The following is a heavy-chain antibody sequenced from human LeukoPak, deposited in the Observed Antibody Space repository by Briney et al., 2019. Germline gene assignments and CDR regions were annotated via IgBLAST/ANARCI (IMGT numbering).Heavy chain of an antibody. J-gene: IGHJ4*02. Sequence: GGSLRLSCAASGFIVSNNYMNWVRQAPGKGLEWVSIIYSGGGTYYADSVKGRFTISRDNSMNTLSLQMNSLRAEDTALYYCAKSSSWTYHYLDYWGQGALVTVSS. CDR2: IYSGGGT. CDR3: AKSSSWTYHYLDY. D-gene: IGHD6-13*01. CDR1: GFIVSNNY. V-gene: IGHV3-53*01.